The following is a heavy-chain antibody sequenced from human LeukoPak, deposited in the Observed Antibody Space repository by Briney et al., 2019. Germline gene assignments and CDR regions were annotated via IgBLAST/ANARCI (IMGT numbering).Heavy chain of an antibody. CDR3: ARDSSGSYNWFDP. CDR2: ISHGGSNE. J-gene: IGHJ5*02. D-gene: IGHD6-19*01. CDR1: GFSFSSYV. Sequence: GGSLRLSCAASGFSFSSYVMHWVRQAPGKGLEWVAVISHGGSNEYYPDSVKGRFTISRDNSKNTLYLQMNSLRGDDTAVYYCARDSSGSYNWFDPWGQGTLVTVSS. V-gene: IGHV3-30*04.